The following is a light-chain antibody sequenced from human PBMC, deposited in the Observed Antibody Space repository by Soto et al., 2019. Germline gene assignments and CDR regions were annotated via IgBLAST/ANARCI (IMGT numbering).Light chain of an antibody. CDR3: VLYMGSGTWV. CDR1: SGSVSTNYH. CDR2: STN. J-gene: IGLJ3*02. V-gene: IGLV8-61*01. Sequence: QAVVTQEPSFSVSPGGTVTLTCGLSSGSVSTNYHPSWYQQTPGQAPRTLIYSTNTRPSGVPDRFSGSILGNKAALTITGAQADDESDYYCVLYMGSGTWVFGGGTKLTVL.